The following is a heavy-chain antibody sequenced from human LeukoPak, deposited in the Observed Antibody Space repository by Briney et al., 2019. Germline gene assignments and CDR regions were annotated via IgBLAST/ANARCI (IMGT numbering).Heavy chain of an antibody. D-gene: IGHD3-3*02. Sequence: ASVKVSCKASGYTFTCYYMHRVRQAPGQGLEWMGWINPNSGGTNYAQKFQGRVTMTRDTSISTAYMELSRLRSDDTAVYYCAREPLDNYYYYYYMDVWGKGTTVTVSS. J-gene: IGHJ6*03. CDR1: GYTFTCYY. CDR2: INPNSGGT. CDR3: AREPLDNYYYYYYMDV. V-gene: IGHV1-2*02.